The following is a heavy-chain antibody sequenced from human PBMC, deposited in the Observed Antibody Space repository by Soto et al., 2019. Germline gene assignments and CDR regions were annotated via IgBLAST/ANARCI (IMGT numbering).Heavy chain of an antibody. V-gene: IGHV4-30-2*01. CDR1: RGSVSSGGYS. D-gene: IGHD2-8*01. Sequence: QVQLQESGSRLVRPSQTLSLTCSVSRGSVSSGGYSWSWIRQAPGKGLEWIGFISPSGSPAYNPSLNSRVSISVDTSNNQISLELSSVTAADTAVYYCTRGVLAWGPGTLVTVSS. J-gene: IGHJ5*02. CDR2: ISPSGSP. CDR3: TRGVLA.